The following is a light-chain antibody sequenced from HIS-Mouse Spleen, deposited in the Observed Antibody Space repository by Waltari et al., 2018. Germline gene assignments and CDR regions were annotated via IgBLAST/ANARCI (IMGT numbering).Light chain of an antibody. CDR1: QGISSW. CDR3: QQANSFPSFTLFT. V-gene: IGKV1-12*02. Sequence: DIQMTQSPSSVSASVGDRVTITCRASQGISSWLDWYQQKPGKAPKLLIYAASSLQSGVPSRFSGSGSGTDFTLTISSLQPEDFATYYCQQANSFPSFTLFTFGPGTKVDIK. CDR2: AAS. J-gene: IGKJ3*01.